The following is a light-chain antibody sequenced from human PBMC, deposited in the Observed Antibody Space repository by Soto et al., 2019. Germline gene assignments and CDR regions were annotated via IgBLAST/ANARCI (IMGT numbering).Light chain of an antibody. CDR2: DAS. J-gene: IGKJ4*01. Sequence: DIQMTQSPASLSASVGDRVTITCRASQDIGDYLAWYQQKPGKVPKVLIYDASTLQSGVPSRFSGSGSGTDFTLTISGLQPEDVATFYCQMYNSAPQITFGGGTKVEIK. CDR3: QMYNSAPQIT. V-gene: IGKV1-27*01. CDR1: QDIGDY.